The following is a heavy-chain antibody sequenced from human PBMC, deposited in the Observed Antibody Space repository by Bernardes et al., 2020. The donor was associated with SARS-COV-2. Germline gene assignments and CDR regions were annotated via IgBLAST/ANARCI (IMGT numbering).Heavy chain of an antibody. Sequence: SETLSLTCTVSGGSISSSSYYWGWIRQPPGKGLEWIGSIYYSGSTYYNPSLKSRVTISVDTSKNQFSLKLSSVTAADTAVYYCARRGDDGYRSSWTWGYWFDPWGQGTLVTVSS. CDR3: ARRGDDGYRSSWTWGYWFDP. CDR1: GGSISSSSYY. D-gene: IGHD6-13*01. J-gene: IGHJ5*02. V-gene: IGHV4-39*01. CDR2: IYYSGST.